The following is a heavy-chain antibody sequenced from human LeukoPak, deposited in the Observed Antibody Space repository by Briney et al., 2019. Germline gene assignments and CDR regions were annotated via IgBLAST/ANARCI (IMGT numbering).Heavy chain of an antibody. CDR2: ISAYNGNT. J-gene: IGHJ6*03. Sequence: VASVKVSCKASGYTFTSYGISWVRQAPGQGLEWMGWISAYNGNTSYAQKLQGRVTMTTDTSTSTAYMELRSLRSDDTAVYYCARDYYDFWSGYYTPNQIYYMDVWGKGTTVTVSS. CDR1: GYTFTSYG. V-gene: IGHV1-18*01. D-gene: IGHD3-3*01. CDR3: ARDYYDFWSGYYTPNQIYYMDV.